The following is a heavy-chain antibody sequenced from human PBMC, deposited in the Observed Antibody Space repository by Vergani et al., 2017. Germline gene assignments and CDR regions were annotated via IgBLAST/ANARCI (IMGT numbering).Heavy chain of an antibody. J-gene: IGHJ5*02. D-gene: IGHD2-2*01. CDR3: GRDSRYCSSTSCYVGRDWFDP. V-gene: IGHV1-8*01. CDR2: MNPKSGNS. CDR1: GYTFIEYD. Sequence: QVPLVQSGAAVKKPGASVKVSCWASGYTFIEYDIDWVRQAAGQGLEWMGWMNPKSGNSGFAQKFQGRVTMTRDTSISTAYMELNSLTSEDTAVYYCGRDSRYCSSTSCYVGRDWFDPWGKGTLVTVSS.